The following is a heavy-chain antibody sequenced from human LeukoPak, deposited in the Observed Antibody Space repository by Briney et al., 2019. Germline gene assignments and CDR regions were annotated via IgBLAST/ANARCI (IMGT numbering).Heavy chain of an antibody. Sequence: GGSLRLSCAASGFTFSRYELYWVRQAPGKGLEWVSYISSSGSIIYYADSVKGRFTISRDNAKNSLYLQMNSLRAEDTAVYYCARGLGMTDGDYVSYFDYWGQGTLVTVSS. D-gene: IGHD4-17*01. CDR3: ARGLGMTDGDYVSYFDY. CDR1: GFTFSRYE. CDR2: ISSSGSII. V-gene: IGHV3-48*03. J-gene: IGHJ4*02.